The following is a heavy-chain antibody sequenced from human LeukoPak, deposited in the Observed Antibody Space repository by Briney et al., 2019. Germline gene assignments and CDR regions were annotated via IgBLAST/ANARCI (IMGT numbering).Heavy chain of an antibody. CDR3: AKPISGGLAVTADWFAP. V-gene: IGHV3-23*01. CDR1: GFAFSIFA. Sequence: RAGGSLRLSCAASGFAFSIFAMSWVRQPPGKGLEWVSTINANIGTRSYAASVSGRFTISRNNSKNTLYLQLNTLGADDTAVYYCAKPISGGLAVTADWFAPWGQGTLVVVSS. D-gene: IGHD6-19*01. CDR2: INANIGTR. J-gene: IGHJ5*01.